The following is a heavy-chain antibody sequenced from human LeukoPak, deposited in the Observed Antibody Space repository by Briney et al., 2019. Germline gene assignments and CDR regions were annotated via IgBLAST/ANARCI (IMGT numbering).Heavy chain of an antibody. Sequence: GGSLRLSCAASGFTFSSYAMSWVRQAPGKGLEWVSAISGSGGTTYYADSVKGRFTISRDNAKNSLYLQMNSLRAEDTAVYYCARDRTHWGYCSGGSCYSDYWGQGTLVTVSS. D-gene: IGHD2-15*01. V-gene: IGHV3-23*01. J-gene: IGHJ4*02. CDR2: ISGSGGTT. CDR1: GFTFSSYA. CDR3: ARDRTHWGYCSGGSCYSDY.